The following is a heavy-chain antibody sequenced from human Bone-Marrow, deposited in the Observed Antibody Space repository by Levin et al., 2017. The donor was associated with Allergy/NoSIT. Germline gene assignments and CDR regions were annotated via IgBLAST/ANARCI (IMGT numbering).Heavy chain of an antibody. CDR1: GFTFSSYD. Sequence: GGSLRLSCAASGFTFSSYDMHWVRQATGKGLEWVSAIGTAGDTYYPGSVKGRFTISRENAKNSLYLQMNSLRAGDTAVYYCARVLGYFYDFWSGYAGWFDPWGQGTLVTVSS. CDR3: ARVLGYFYDFWSGYAGWFDP. V-gene: IGHV3-13*01. J-gene: IGHJ5*02. D-gene: IGHD3-3*01. CDR2: IGTAGDT.